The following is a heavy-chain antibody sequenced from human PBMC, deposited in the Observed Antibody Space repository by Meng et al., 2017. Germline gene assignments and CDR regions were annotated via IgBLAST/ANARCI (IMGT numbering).Heavy chain of an antibody. CDR1: GYTFTSYY. CDR2: INPSGGST. V-gene: IGHV1-46*01. Sequence: ASVKVSFKASGYTFTSYYMHWVRQAPGQGLEWMGIINPSGGSTSYAQKFQGRVTMTRDTSTSTVYMELSSLRSEDTAVYYCAREKVVGATTIGGYYYYGMDVWGQGTTVTVSS. D-gene: IGHD1-26*01. J-gene: IGHJ6*02. CDR3: AREKVVGATTIGGYYYYGMDV.